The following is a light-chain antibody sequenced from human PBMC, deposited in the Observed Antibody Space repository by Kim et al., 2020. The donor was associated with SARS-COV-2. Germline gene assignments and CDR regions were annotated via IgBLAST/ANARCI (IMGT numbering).Light chain of an antibody. V-gene: IGLV2-14*03. CDR1: NSDVGGYNY. Sequence: GQSITISCTGTNSDVGGYNYVSWYQHHPGKAPKLMIYDVSKRPSGVSNRFSGSKSGNTASLTISGLQAEDAANYYCSSYTSSSTWVFGGGTQLTVL. CDR2: DVS. J-gene: IGLJ3*02. CDR3: SSYTSSSTWV.